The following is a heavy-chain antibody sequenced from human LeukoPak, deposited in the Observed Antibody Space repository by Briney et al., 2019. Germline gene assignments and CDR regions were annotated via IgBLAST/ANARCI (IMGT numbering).Heavy chain of an antibody. CDR1: GGSISSGSYY. J-gene: IGHJ4*02. D-gene: IGHD5-24*01. CDR3: ARDGYNYRRFDY. V-gene: IGHV4-61*02. Sequence: PSETLSLTCTVSGGSISSGSYYCSWIRQPAGKGLEWIGRIYTSGSTNYNPSLKSRVTISVDTSKNQFSLKLSSVTAADTAVYYCARDGYNYRRFDYWGQGTLVTVSS. CDR2: IYTSGST.